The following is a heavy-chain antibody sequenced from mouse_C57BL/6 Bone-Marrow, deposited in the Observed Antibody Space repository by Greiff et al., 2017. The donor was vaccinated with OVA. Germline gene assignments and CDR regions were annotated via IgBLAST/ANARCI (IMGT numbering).Heavy chain of an antibody. CDR2: LSPGSGNI. J-gene: IGHJ2*01. CDR1: GYTFTDYY. CDR3: ARSERLRYYFDY. V-gene: IGHV1-76*01. D-gene: IGHD2-2*01. Sequence: VQLKQSGADLVRPGASVKLSCKASGYTFTDYYISWVKQTPGQRLEWIARLSPGSGNIYYHDKFTDQATLSADKSSSTVYMQLSSRTSDDSAVYFCARSERLRYYFDYWGQGTTLTGSS.